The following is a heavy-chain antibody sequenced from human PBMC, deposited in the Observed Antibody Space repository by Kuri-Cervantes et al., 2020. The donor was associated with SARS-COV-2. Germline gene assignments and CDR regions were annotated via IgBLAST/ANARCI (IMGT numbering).Heavy chain of an antibody. CDR1: GGSFSGYY. D-gene: IGHD3-3*01. CDR3: SRVASGVEVVGFLVCVAYGYHYLDV. Sequence: SQTLSLTCAVFGGSFSGYYWTWIRQPPGKGLEWIGEVNHSGSTTYNPSLRSRVTISLDTSKNQFSLNLSSVTAADTAVYYCSRVASGVEVVGFLVCVAYGYHYLDVWGKGTTVTVSS. J-gene: IGHJ6*03. V-gene: IGHV4-34*01. CDR2: VNHSGST.